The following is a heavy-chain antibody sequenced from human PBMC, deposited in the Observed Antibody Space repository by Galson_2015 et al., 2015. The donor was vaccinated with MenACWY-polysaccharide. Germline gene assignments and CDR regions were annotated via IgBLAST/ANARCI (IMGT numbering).Heavy chain of an antibody. CDR1: GFTFSSYW. V-gene: IGHV3-7*03. CDR2: LNKDGSEK. Sequence: LRLSCAASGFTFSSYWMSWVRQAPGKGLEWVANLNKDGSEKYYVDSVKGRFTISRDNAKNSLYLQMNSLRAEDTAVYYCAKYGSGSRTAFEIWGQGTMVTVSS. J-gene: IGHJ3*02. CDR3: AKYGSGSRTAFEI. D-gene: IGHD3-10*01.